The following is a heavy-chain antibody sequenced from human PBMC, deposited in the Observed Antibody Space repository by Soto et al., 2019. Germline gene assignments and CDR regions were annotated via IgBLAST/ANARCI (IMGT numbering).Heavy chain of an antibody. CDR2: ISSSSSNI. CDR3: AKDLGFGELSLPRFDY. Sequence: SGGSLRLSCAASGFTFSSYSMNWVRQAPGKGLEWVSSISSSSSNIYYADSVKGRFTISRDNSKITLYLQMNSLRAEDTAVYYCAKDLGFGELSLPRFDYWGQGTLVTVSS. D-gene: IGHD3-10*01. J-gene: IGHJ4*02. V-gene: IGHV3-21*01. CDR1: GFTFSSYS.